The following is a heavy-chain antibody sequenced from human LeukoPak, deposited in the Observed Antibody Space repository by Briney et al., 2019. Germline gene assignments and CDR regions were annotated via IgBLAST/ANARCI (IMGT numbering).Heavy chain of an antibody. CDR1: GFTFSSYW. Sequence: GGSLRLSCAASGFTFSSYWMHWVRQAPGKGLVWVSRINSDGSSTSYADSVKGRFTISRDNAKNTLYLQMNSLRAEDTAVYYCAELGITMIGGVWGKGTTVTVSS. D-gene: IGHD3-10*02. V-gene: IGHV3-74*01. J-gene: IGHJ6*04. CDR3: AELGITMIGGV. CDR2: INSDGSST.